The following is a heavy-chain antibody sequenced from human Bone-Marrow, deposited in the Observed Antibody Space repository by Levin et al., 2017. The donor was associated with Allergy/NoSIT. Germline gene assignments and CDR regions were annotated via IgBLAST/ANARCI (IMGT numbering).Heavy chain of an antibody. CDR2: ISYGGSDT. D-gene: IGHD1-7*01. CDR3: AKDWNWVVNFYGMNV. J-gene: IGHJ6*02. CDR1: GFRFSNYG. Sequence: SCAASGFRFSNYGMHWVRQAPGKGLEWVAAISYGGSDTYYADSVKGRFTISRDNSENTLYLQMNSLRAEDTALYYCAKDWNWVVNFYGMNVWGHGTTVTVSS. V-gene: IGHV3-30*18.